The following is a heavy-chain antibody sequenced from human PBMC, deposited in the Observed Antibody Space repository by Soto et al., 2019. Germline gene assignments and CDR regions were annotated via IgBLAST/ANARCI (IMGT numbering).Heavy chain of an antibody. CDR1: GGSFSCYY. Sequence: PSETLSLTCAVYGGSFSCYYWSWIRQPPGKGLEWIGEINHSGSTNYNPSLKSRVTISVDTSKNQFSLKLSSVTAADTAVYYCARVHXNYDFWSGYQLWGYFDYWGQGTLVTVSS. J-gene: IGHJ4*02. V-gene: IGHV4-34*01. CDR2: INHSGST. D-gene: IGHD3-3*01. CDR3: ARVHXNYDFWSGYQLWGYFDY.